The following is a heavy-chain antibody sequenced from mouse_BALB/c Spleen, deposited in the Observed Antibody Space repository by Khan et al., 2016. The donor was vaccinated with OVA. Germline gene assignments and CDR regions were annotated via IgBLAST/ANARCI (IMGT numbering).Heavy chain of an antibody. CDR2: INTYTGES. Sequence: QIQLVQSGPELKKPGETIKISCKASGYTFTNNGANWVKQAPGKGLKGMGPINTYTGESTYADDFKGRFAFSLEIPASTAYLQFNHLKNEDTATYFCARSMPHYYGSRYFDYWGQGTTLTVSS. CDR1: GYTFTNNG. J-gene: IGHJ2*01. D-gene: IGHD1-1*01. CDR3: ARSMPHYYGSRYFDY. V-gene: IGHV9-3-1*01.